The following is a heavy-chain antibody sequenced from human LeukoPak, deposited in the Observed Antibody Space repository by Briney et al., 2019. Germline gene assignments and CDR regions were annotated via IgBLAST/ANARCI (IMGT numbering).Heavy chain of an antibody. CDR2: IKKDGSQK. J-gene: IGHJ5*02. D-gene: IGHD3-10*01. CDR3: ARYYHGSGTSFDP. Sequence: PGGSLRLSCEASGFSFSDYWMSWLRQAPGKGLEWVANIKKDGSQKSYVDSVKGRFTISRDNTKNSLYLQMSSLRAEDTAVFYCARYYHGSGTSFDPWGQGTLVTVSS. CDR1: GFSFSDYW. V-gene: IGHV3-7*01.